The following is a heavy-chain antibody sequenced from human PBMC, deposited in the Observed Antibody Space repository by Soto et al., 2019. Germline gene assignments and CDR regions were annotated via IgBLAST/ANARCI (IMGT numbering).Heavy chain of an antibody. D-gene: IGHD3-22*01. V-gene: IGHV4-34*01. Sequence: SETLSLTCAVYGGSFSGYYWSWIRQPPGKGLEWIGEINHSGSTNYNPSLKSRVTISVDTSKNQFSLKLGSVTAADTVVYYCARWNSSGYYFDYWGQGTLVTVSS. CDR1: GGSFSGYY. CDR3: ARWNSSGYYFDY. J-gene: IGHJ4*02. CDR2: INHSGST.